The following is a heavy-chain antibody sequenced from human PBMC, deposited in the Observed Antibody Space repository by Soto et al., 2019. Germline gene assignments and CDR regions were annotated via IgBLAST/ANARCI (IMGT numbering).Heavy chain of an antibody. CDR1: GGSISSYY. J-gene: IGHJ6*02. CDR2: IYYSGST. V-gene: IGHV4-59*01. Sequence: QVQLQESGPGLVKPSETLSLTCTVSGGSISSYYWSWIRQPPGKGLEWIGYIYYSGSTNYNPSLKRRVTISVDTSKNQFSLKLSSVTAADTAVYYCARDHEATYGMDVWGQGTTVTVSS. CDR3: ARDHEATYGMDV.